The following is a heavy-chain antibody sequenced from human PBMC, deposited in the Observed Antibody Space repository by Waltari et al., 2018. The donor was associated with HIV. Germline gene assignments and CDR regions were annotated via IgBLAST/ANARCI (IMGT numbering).Heavy chain of an antibody. V-gene: IGHV3-74*01. D-gene: IGHD3-3*01. CDR1: GLCVTNYW. CDR3: SRDTFGEYDF. Sequence: VQLMVCGAVLLESGRDMSSWCAAAGLCVTNYWMHWVRQSPGKGLVWVSRINIDGRTIDYADSVKGRFTISRDSAKNTLSLQMNSLREEDTAVYYCSRDTFGEYDFWGQGALVTVSS. J-gene: IGHJ4*02. CDR2: INIDGRTI.